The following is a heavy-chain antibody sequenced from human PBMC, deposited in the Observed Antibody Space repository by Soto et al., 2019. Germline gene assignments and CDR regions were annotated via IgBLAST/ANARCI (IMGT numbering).Heavy chain of an antibody. Sequence: PSETLSLTCDVSGASITTYYWSWIRQAPGKGLEWIGNVYHTGSTDYNSSLRSRVTISVDTSKNQSSLNMNSVTAADTAVYYCARRLFGGGWTLDSWGQGALVTVSS. CDR2: VYHTGST. CDR3: ARRLFGGGWTLDS. CDR1: GASITTYY. D-gene: IGHD2-21*01. J-gene: IGHJ4*02. V-gene: IGHV4-59*13.